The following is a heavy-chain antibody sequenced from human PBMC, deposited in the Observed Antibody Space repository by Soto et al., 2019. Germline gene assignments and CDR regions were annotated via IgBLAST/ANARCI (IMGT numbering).Heavy chain of an antibody. CDR1: GVTLTTYT. Sequence: PGGSLRLSCAASGVTLTTYTMNWVRQASGKGLEWVSSITSSSGHIYYADSVKGRFTISRDNARNSLYLQMNSLRAEDTAVYYCVRERGLSSFYGMDVWGQGTTVTVSS. J-gene: IGHJ6*02. V-gene: IGHV3-21*01. CDR2: ITSSSGHI. CDR3: VRERGLSSFYGMDV. D-gene: IGHD3-10*01.